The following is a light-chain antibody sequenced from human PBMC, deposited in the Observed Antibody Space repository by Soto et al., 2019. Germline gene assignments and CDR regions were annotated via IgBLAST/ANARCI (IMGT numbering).Light chain of an antibody. V-gene: IGKV3D-15*01. CDR2: GAS. CDR3: RQYNTWPPT. Sequence: EIVMTQSPATLSVSPGERATLSCRASQTVNINLAWYQQKPGQAPRLLIYGASHRATGFPARFSGSGSGTEFTLTISSLQSEDFAVYYCRQYNTWPPTF. CDR1: QTVNIN. J-gene: IGKJ1*01.